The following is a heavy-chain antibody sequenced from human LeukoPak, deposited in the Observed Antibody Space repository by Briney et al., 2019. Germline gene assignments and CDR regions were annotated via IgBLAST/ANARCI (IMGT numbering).Heavy chain of an antibody. V-gene: IGHV4-34*01. D-gene: IGHD6-19*01. Sequence: SETRSLTCAVYGGSFSGYYWSWIRQPPGKGLEWIGEINHSGSTNYNPSLKSRVTISVDTSKNQFSLKLSSVTAADTAVYYCARGSTGSSVADTFDYWGQGTLVTVSS. CDR1: GGSFSGYY. CDR3: ARGSTGSSVADTFDY. CDR2: INHSGST. J-gene: IGHJ4*02.